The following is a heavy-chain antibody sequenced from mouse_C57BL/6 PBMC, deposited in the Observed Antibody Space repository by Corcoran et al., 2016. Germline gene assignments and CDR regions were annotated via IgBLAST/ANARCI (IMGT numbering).Heavy chain of an antibody. CDR1: GYTFTTYG. V-gene: IGHV9-3*01. CDR2: INTYSGVP. Sequence: QIQLVLSGPELKKPGETVKISCKASGYTFTTYGMSWVKQAPGKGLKWMGWINTYSGVPTYADDFKGRFAFSLETSASTAYLQINNLKNEDTATYFCARLNRFAYWGQGTLVTVSA. J-gene: IGHJ3*01. CDR3: ARLNRFAY. D-gene: IGHD6-1*01.